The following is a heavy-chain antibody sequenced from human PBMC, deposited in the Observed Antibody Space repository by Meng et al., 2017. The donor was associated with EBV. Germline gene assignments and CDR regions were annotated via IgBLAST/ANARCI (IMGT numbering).Heavy chain of an antibody. D-gene: IGHD5-12*01. Sequence: QVQRVWSGAEVKKAGSSVKVSCEGSGDNFNNFGISWVRQAPGQGLEWMGDITPVFGRANYAESFQGRVTISADTSTRTAYMDLSSLRSDDTAVYYCVRDLWLRIGECVWGQGTLVTVSS. CDR1: GDNFNNFG. V-gene: IGHV1-69*06. CDR2: ITPVFGRA. CDR3: VRDLWLRIGECV. J-gene: IGHJ4*02.